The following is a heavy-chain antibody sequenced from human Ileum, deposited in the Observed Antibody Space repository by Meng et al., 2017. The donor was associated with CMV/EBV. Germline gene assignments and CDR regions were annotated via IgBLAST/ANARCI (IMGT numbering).Heavy chain of an antibody. Sequence: QVTLMESGPTLVKPTPTLTLACTFTGFSLGTRGVGVGSVRQPPGKALEWLEVSYWNDAESYHPSLNSRLTITKDTSKNQVVLTKTNMNPVDTATYYCLHTADYWGQGTLVHGAS. V-gene: IGHV2-5*01. CDR3: LHTADY. J-gene: IGHJ4*02. CDR1: GFSLGTRGVG. CDR2: SYWNDAE.